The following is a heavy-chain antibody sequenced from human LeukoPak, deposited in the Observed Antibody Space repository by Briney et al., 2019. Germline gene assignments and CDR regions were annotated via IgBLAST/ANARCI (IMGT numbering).Heavy chain of an antibody. D-gene: IGHD1-1*01. CDR1: GFTFSSYW. V-gene: IGHV3-74*01. Sequence: GGSLRLSCAASGFTFSSYWMPGVPQPPGKGLVWVSRLNGDGSSTSYADSVKGRFTISRDNAKNTLYLQMNSLRAEDTAVYYCARDPSNWNGYFDYWGQGTLVTVSS. J-gene: IGHJ4*02. CDR3: ARDPSNWNGYFDY. CDR2: LNGDGSST.